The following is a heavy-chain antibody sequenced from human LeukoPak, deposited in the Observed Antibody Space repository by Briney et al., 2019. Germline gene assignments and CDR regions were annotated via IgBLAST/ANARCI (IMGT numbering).Heavy chain of an antibody. V-gene: IGHV1-2*07. D-gene: IGHD6-13*01. J-gene: IGHJ6*03. CDR3: ARVEKAAAGYYYYYYYMDV. CDR2: INPNSGDS. CDR1: VYTFTAYY. Sequence: ASVKVSCKPSVYTFTAYYMHWVRPAPGQGPEWMGWINPNSGDSNYAHKFQGRVTITRDTSIRTIYMELSSLRSEDTAVYYCARVEKAAAGYYYYYYYMDVWGKGTTVTVSS.